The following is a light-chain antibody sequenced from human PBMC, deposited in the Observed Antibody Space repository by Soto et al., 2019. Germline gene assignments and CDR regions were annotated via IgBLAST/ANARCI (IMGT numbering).Light chain of an antibody. V-gene: IGLV2-14*01. CDR1: SSDVGGYNY. Sequence: QSALTQPASVSGSPGQSITISCTGNSSDVGGYNYVSWYQQHPGKAPQLMIYEVSNRPSGVSNRFSGSKSGNTASLTISGLQAEDEADYYCSSYTSSSTLGVFGGGTKLTVL. CDR2: EVS. J-gene: IGLJ2*01. CDR3: SSYTSSSTLGV.